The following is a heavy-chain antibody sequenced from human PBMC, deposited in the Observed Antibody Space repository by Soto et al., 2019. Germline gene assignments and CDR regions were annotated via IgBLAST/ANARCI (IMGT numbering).Heavy chain of an antibody. Sequence: QVQLVQSGAEVKKPGASVKVSCKASGYTFTGYYMHWVRQAPGQGLEWMGWINPNSGGKNYAQKFQGWVTMTRDTSIITAYMELSRLRSDDTAVYYCARGLNGDYSDYWGQGTLVTVSS. CDR3: ARGLNGDYSDY. J-gene: IGHJ4*02. CDR2: INPNSGGK. CDR1: GYTFTGYY. V-gene: IGHV1-2*04. D-gene: IGHD4-17*01.